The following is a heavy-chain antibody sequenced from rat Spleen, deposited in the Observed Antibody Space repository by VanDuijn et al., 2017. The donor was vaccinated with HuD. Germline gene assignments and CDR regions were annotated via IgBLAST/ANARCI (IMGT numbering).Heavy chain of an antibody. CDR2: MWYDGDT. D-gene: IGHD1-9*01. Sequence: QVQLKESGPGLVQPSETLSLTCTVSGFSLTSHSVSWVRQPSGKGPEWMGRMWYDGDTAYNSALKSRLSISRDTSKSQFFLKMNSLQTEDTATYYCARDLSYYGYNYRFAYWGQGTLVTVSS. CDR3: ARDLSYYGYNYRFAY. V-gene: IGHV2-34*01. CDR1: GFSLTSHS. J-gene: IGHJ3*01.